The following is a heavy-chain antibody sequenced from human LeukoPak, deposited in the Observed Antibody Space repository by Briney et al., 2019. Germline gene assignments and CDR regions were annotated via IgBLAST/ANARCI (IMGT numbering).Heavy chain of an antibody. J-gene: IGHJ4*02. CDR3: AREPSGSGGYDY. D-gene: IGHD3-10*01. CDR1: GFTFSGYY. V-gene: IGHV1-2*02. CDR2: ISPNSGGT. Sequence: GASVKVSFMSSGFTFSGYYMHWVRQAPGQGLEWMAWISPNSGGTNYVQKFQGRVTVTRDTSISTDYMEISGLTSDDTALYYCAREPSGSGGYDYWGQGTLVTVSS.